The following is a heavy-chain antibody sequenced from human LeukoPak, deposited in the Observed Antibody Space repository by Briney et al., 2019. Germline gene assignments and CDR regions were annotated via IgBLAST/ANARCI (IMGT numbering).Heavy chain of an antibody. CDR3: AREFGQYYYYYYMDV. V-gene: IGHV4-39*07. Sequence: SETLSLTCTVSGGSISSSSYYWGWIRQPPGKGLAWIGSIYYSWSTYYNPSLKSRVTISVDTSKNQFSLKLSSVTAADTAVYYCAREFGQYYYYYYMDVWGKGTTVTVSS. D-gene: IGHD3-16*01. CDR1: GGSISSSSYY. J-gene: IGHJ6*03. CDR2: IYYSWST.